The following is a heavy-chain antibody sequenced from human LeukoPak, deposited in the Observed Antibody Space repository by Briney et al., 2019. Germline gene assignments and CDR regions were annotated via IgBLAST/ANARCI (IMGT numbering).Heavy chain of an antibody. V-gene: IGHV1-2*06. CDR2: INPNSGGT. CDR3: ARDITYGDYADAFNI. J-gene: IGHJ3*02. D-gene: IGHD4-17*01. CDR1: GYTFTGYY. Sequence: APVKVSCKASGYTFTGYYMHRVRQAPGQGLEWMGRINPNSGGTNYAQKFQGRVTMTRDTSISTAYMELSRLRSDDTAVYYCARDITYGDYADAFNIWGQGTMVTVSS.